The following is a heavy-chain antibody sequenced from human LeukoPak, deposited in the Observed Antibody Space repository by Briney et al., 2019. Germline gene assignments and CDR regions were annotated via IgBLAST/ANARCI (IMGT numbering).Heavy chain of an antibody. V-gene: IGHV3-9*01. CDR2: ISWNSGSI. J-gene: IGHJ6*02. CDR1: GFTFDDYA. D-gene: IGHD3-16*01. Sequence: PGRSLRLSCAASGFTFDDYAMHWVRQAPGKGLEWVSGISWNSGSIGYADSVKGRFTISRDNAKNSLYLQMNSLRAEDTALYYCANFGGGQPYYYYGMDVWGQGTTVTVSS. CDR3: ANFGGGQPYYYYGMDV.